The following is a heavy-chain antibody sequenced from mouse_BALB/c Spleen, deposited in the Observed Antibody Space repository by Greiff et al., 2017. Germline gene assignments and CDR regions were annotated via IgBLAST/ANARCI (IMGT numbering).Heavy chain of an antibody. CDR1: GFTFSSFG. CDR3: ARSATATNAMDY. Sequence: EVKVVESGGGLVQPGGSRKLSCAASGFTFSSFGMHWVRQAPEKGLEWVAYISSGSSTIYYADTVKGRFTISRDNPKNTLFLQMTSLRSEDTAMYYCARSATATNAMDYWGQGTSVTVSS. CDR2: ISSGSSTI. V-gene: IGHV5-17*02. D-gene: IGHD1-2*01. J-gene: IGHJ4*01.